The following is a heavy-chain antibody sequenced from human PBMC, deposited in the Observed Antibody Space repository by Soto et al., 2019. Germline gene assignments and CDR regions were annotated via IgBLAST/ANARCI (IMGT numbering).Heavy chain of an antibody. CDR3: ERARLQSPDDY. D-gene: IGHD4-4*01. V-gene: IGHV3-11*06. CDR2: ISSSSSYT. J-gene: IGHJ4*02. CDR1: GFTFSDYY. Sequence: GESLKISCAASGFTFSDYYMSWIRQAPGKGLEWVSYISSSSSYTNYADSVKGRFTISRDNAKNSLYLQMNSLRAEDTAVYYCERARLQSPDDYWGQGTLVTVSS.